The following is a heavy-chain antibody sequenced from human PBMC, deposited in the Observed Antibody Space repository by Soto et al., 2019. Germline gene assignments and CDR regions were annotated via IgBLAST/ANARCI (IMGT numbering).Heavy chain of an antibody. CDR1: GFTFSSYA. CDR3: TNLYPHQVPRYDILTGYRAPIDY. J-gene: IGHJ4*02. D-gene: IGHD3-9*01. Sequence: EVQLLESGGGLVQPGGSLRLSCAASGFTFSSYAMSWVRQAPGKGLEWVSAISGSGGSTYYADSVKGRFTISRDNSKNPLYLQTNSLSAEDTAVYYCTNLYPHQVPRYDILTGYRAPIDYWGQGTLVTVSS. V-gene: IGHV3-23*01. CDR2: ISGSGGST.